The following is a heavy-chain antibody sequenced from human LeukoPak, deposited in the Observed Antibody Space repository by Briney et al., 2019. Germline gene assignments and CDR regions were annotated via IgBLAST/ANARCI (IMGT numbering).Heavy chain of an antibody. J-gene: IGHJ4*02. CDR1: GGSISSGSYY. CDR3: ARHYIEAGYYPTGGVDY. Sequence: KPSETLSLTCTVSGGSISSGSYYWGWIRQPPGKGLEWIGSIYYSGSTYYNPSLKSRVTISVDTSKNQFSLKLSSVTAADTAVYYCARHYIEAGYYPTGGVDYWGQGTLVTVSS. CDR2: IYYSGST. D-gene: IGHD3-9*01. V-gene: IGHV4-39*01.